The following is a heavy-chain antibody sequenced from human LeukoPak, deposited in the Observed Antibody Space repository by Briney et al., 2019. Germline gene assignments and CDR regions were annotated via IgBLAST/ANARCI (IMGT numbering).Heavy chain of an antibody. V-gene: IGHV4-38-2*02. J-gene: IGHJ5*02. Sequence: PSETLSLTCTVSGYSISSGYYWSWIRQPPGKGLEWIGEINHSGSTNYNPSLKSRVTISVDTSKNQFSLKLSSVTAADTAVYYCARGRSGGSCYLSWGQGTLVTVSS. CDR3: ARGRSGGSCYLS. CDR1: GYSISSGYY. D-gene: IGHD2-15*01. CDR2: INHSGST.